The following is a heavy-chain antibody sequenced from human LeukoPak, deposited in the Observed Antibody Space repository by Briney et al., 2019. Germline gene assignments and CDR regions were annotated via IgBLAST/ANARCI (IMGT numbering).Heavy chain of an antibody. D-gene: IGHD2-2*01. V-gene: IGHV3-21*01. Sequence: GGSLRLSCAASGFTFSSYTMNWVRQAPGKGLEWVSSISSSSGYIYYADSVRGRFTISRDNAKNSLYLQMNSLRAEDTAVYYCARDRTDIVVVPAAILDYWGQGTLVTVSS. CDR1: GFTFSSYT. CDR2: ISSSSGYI. CDR3: ARDRTDIVVVPAAILDY. J-gene: IGHJ4*02.